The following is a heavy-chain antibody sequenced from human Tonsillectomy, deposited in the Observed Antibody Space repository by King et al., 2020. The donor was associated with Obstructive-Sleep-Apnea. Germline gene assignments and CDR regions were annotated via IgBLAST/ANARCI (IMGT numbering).Heavy chain of an antibody. V-gene: IGHV4-39*07. CDR1: GGSISSGSSY. D-gene: IGHD3-16*02. Sequence: QLQESGPGLVKPSETLSLTCTVSGGSISSGSSYWGWIRQPPGKGLEWIGSIYYSGSTYYNPSLKSRVTISVDTSKNQFSLQLNSVTAADTAVDYCGRAPQGLRLGELSRTFYFDYWGQGTLVTVSS. CDR3: GRAPQGLRLGELSRTFYFDY. J-gene: IGHJ4*02. CDR2: IYYSGST.